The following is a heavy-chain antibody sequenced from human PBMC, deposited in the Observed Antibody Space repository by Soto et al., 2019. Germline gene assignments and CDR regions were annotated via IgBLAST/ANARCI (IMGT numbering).Heavy chain of an antibody. D-gene: IGHD5-18*01. Sequence: PXGSLRLSCAAAGFTFSSFALSWVRQAPGKGLEWVSAISGSGDGTDYADSVKGRFTISRDNSKNTLYLQMNSLRAEDTAVYYCAGPGYSSQDYWGQGALVTVS. V-gene: IGHV3-23*01. J-gene: IGHJ4*02. CDR2: ISGSGDGT. CDR1: GFTFSSFA. CDR3: AGPGYSSQDY.